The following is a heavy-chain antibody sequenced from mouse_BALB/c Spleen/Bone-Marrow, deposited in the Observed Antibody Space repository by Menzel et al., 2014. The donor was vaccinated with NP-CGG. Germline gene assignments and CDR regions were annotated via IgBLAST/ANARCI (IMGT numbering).Heavy chain of an antibody. Sequence: EVKLMESGGGLVQPGGSRKLSCAASGFTFSSFGMHWVRQAPEKGLEWVAYISSGSSTIYYADTVKGRFTISRDNPKNILFLQMTSLRSEDTAMYYCARDSLLRSLYAMDYWGQGTSVTVSS. CDR3: ARDSLLRSLYAMDY. CDR1: GFTFSSFG. V-gene: IGHV5-17*02. D-gene: IGHD1-2*01. J-gene: IGHJ4*01. CDR2: ISSGSSTI.